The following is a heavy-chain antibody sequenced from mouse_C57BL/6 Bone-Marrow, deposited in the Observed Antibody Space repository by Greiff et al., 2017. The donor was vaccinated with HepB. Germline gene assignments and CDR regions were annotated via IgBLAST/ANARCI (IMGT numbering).Heavy chain of an antibody. V-gene: IGHV2-2*01. D-gene: IGHD2-3*01. CDR3: ARAGVYDYFDY. J-gene: IGHJ2*01. CDR1: GFSLTSYG. Sequence: VKVVESGPGLVQPSQSLSITCTVSGFSLTSYGVHWVRQSPGKGLEWLGVIWSGGSTDYNADFISRLSISKDNSKSQVFFKMNSLQDDDTAIYYCARAGVYDYFDYWGQGTTLTVSS. CDR2: IWSGGST.